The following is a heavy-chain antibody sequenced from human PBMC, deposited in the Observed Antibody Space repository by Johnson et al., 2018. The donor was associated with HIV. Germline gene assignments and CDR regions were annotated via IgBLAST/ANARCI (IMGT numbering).Heavy chain of an antibody. V-gene: IGHV3-30*04. Sequence: QVQLVESGGGVVQPERSLRLSCAASGFTFSTYAMHWVRQAPGKGLEWVACISYDGRNTYYADSVKGRFTISRDNSKTTLYLQRNSLRAEDTAVYYCARQKNSQGRWLQFDAFDIWGQGTMVTVSS. CDR1: GFTFSTYA. CDR3: ARQKNSQGRWLQFDAFDI. D-gene: IGHD5-24*01. J-gene: IGHJ3*02. CDR2: ISYDGRNT.